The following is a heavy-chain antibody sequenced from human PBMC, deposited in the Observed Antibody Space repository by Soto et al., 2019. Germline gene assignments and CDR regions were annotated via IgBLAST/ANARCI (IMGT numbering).Heavy chain of an antibody. CDR2: ISYDGSNK. CDR1: GFTFSSYG. CDR3: AKDIDYGDYWYYFDD. D-gene: IGHD4-17*01. Sequence: GSLRLSCAASGFTFSSYGMHWVRQAPGKGLEWVAVISYDGSNKYYADSVKGRFTISRDNSKNTLYLQMNSLRAEDTAVYYCAKDIDYGDYWYYFDDWGQGTLVTVFS. J-gene: IGHJ4*02. V-gene: IGHV3-30*18.